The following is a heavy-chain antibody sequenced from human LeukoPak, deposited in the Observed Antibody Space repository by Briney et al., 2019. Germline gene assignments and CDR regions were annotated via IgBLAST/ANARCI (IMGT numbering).Heavy chain of an antibody. CDR1: GFTFSSYA. Sequence: GGSLRLSCAASGFTFSSYAMSWVRQAPGKGLEWASAISGSGGSTYYADSVKGRFTISRDNSKNTLYLQMNSLRAEDTAVYYCARRDGYNPFDYWGQGTLVTVSS. CDR2: ISGSGGST. CDR3: ARRDGYNPFDY. D-gene: IGHD5-24*01. V-gene: IGHV3-23*01. J-gene: IGHJ4*02.